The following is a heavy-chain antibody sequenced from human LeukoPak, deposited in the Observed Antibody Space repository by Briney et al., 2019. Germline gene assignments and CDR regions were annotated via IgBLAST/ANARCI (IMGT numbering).Heavy chain of an antibody. D-gene: IGHD6-19*01. J-gene: IGHJ4*02. CDR1: GYSISRGNY. CDR3: ARWGSGWYFDY. CDR2: IYHSGST. Sequence: SETLSLTCSVSGYSISRGNYWGWIRQSPGKGLEWIGTIYHSGSTYYNPSLKSRATISVDTSKNQFSLRLSSVTAADTAVYHCARWGSGWYFDYWGQGTLVTVSS. V-gene: IGHV4-38-2*02.